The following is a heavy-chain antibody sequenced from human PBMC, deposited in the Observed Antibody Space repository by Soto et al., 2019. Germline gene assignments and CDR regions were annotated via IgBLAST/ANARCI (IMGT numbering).Heavy chain of an antibody. CDR3: AKGHGDYVWHYFDY. CDR1: GFTLSSYA. J-gene: IGHJ4*02. V-gene: IGHV3-23*01. D-gene: IGHD4-17*01. CDR2: FSGSAGST. Sequence: EVQLLESWGGLVQPGGSLRLSCAASGFTLSSYAMSWVRQAPGKGLEWVASFSGSAGSTYYADSVKGRFTISRDNSKNTLYVQMNSLSAEATAVYYCAKGHGDYVWHYFDYWGQGTLVTVSS.